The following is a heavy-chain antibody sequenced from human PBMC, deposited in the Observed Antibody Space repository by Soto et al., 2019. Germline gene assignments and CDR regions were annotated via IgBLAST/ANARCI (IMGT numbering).Heavy chain of an antibody. CDR3: ARARLGYCSGGSCYLFDY. Sequence: ASVKVSCKASGGTFSSYTISWVRQAPGQGLEWMGRIIPILGIANYAQKFQGRVTITADKSTSTAYMELSSLRSEDTAVYYCARARLGYCSGGSCYLFDYWGQGTLVTVSS. CDR1: GGTFSSYT. J-gene: IGHJ4*02. D-gene: IGHD2-15*01. CDR2: IIPILGIA. V-gene: IGHV1-69*02.